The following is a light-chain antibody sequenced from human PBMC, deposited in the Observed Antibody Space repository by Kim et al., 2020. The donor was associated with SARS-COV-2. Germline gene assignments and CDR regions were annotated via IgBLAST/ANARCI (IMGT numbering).Light chain of an antibody. CDR3: NSRDSNDNVV. CDR1: SLRSYY. CDR2: GKN. Sequence: SSELTQDPAVSVALGQAVRITCHGDSLRSYYATWYQQKPGQAPILVIYGKNNRPSGIPDRFSGSSSGNTASLTITGAQAEDEADYYCNSRDSNDNVVFGG. V-gene: IGLV3-19*01. J-gene: IGLJ2*01.